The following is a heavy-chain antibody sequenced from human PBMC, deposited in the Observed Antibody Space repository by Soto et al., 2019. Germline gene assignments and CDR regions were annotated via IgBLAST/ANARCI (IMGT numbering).Heavy chain of an antibody. V-gene: IGHV4-38-2*02. J-gene: IGHJ4*02. Sequence: SETLSLTCTVSGYSISSGYYWGWIRQPPGKGLEWIGSIYHSGSTYYNPSLKSRVTISVDTSKNQFSLKLSSVTAADTAVYYCARASGDGYNYYFDYWGQGTLVTVSS. CDR3: ARASGDGYNYYFDY. CDR2: IYHSGST. CDR1: GYSISSGYY. D-gene: IGHD5-12*01.